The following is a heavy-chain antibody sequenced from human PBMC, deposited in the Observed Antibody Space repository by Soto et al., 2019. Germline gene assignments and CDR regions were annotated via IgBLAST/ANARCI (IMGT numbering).Heavy chain of an antibody. CDR1: GFNLRTFG. CDR3: ARGSGWLQFFS. J-gene: IGHJ4*02. CDR2: ISYDGNDK. Sequence: QMRLVESGGGVVQPGRSLRLSCAASGFNLRTFGMHRVRQAPGQGLEWVALISYDGNDKEYADSVKGRFTISRDNSQKTLSLQMNSLRVEDTAIYYCARGSGWLQFFSGGQGTLVTVSS. D-gene: IGHD3-10*01. V-gene: IGHV3-33*01.